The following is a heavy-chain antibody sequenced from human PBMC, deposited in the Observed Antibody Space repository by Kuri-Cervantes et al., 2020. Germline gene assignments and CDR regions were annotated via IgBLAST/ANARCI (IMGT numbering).Heavy chain of an antibody. CDR3: VRGITMVRGRPPRFDY. V-gene: IGHV4-4*07. D-gene: IGHD3-10*01. CDR1: GGSISSYY. Sequence: GSLRLPCPVSGGSISSYYWSWIRQPAGKGLEWIGRIYTSGSTNYNPTLKSRVTMSVDTSKNQFSLKLSSLTAADTAVYYCVRGITMVRGRPPRFDYWGQGTLVTVSS. J-gene: IGHJ4*02. CDR2: IYTSGST.